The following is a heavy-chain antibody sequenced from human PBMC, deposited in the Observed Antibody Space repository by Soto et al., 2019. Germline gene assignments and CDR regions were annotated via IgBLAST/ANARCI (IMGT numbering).Heavy chain of an antibody. CDR3: TRDLSH. Sequence: DVQLVESGGGLVQPGGSLRLSCAASGFPFSTYPMHWVRQAPGKGLEWISYINSASTTTFHADSVKGRFTVSRDNAKNSLYLQLTILRPEDTAVYYCTRDLSHWGQGTLVTVSS. J-gene: IGHJ4*02. CDR2: INSASTTT. V-gene: IGHV3-48*01. CDR1: GFPFSTYP.